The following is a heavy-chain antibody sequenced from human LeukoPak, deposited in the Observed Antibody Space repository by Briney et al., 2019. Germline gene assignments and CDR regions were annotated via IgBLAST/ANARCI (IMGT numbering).Heavy chain of an antibody. Sequence: PGRSLRLSCAASGFTFNNYGMHWVRQAPGRGLEWVALLWYDGTNENYADSVKGRFTISRDNAKNSLYLQMNSLRAEDTAVYYCARTLEQQLVPGYFDYWGQGTLVTVSS. CDR1: GFTFNNYG. V-gene: IGHV3-33*01. J-gene: IGHJ4*02. D-gene: IGHD6-13*01. CDR3: ARTLEQQLVPGYFDY. CDR2: LWYDGTNE.